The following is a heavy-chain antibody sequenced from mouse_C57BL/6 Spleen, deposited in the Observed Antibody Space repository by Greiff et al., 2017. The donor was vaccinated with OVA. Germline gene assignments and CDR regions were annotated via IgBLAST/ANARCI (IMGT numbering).Heavy chain of an antibody. Sequence: VQVVESGAELVKPGASVKMSCKASGYTFTTYPIEWMKQNHGKSLEWIGNFHPYNDDTKYNEKFKGKATLTVEKSSSTVYLELSRLTSDDSAVYYCARGYGYDEGATFAYWGQGTLVTVSA. CDR2: FHPYNDDT. V-gene: IGHV1-47*01. CDR1: GYTFTTYP. CDR3: ARGYGYDEGATFAY. D-gene: IGHD2-2*01. J-gene: IGHJ3*01.